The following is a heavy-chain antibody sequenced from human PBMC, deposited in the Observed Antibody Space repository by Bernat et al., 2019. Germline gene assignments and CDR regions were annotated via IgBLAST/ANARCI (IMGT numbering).Heavy chain of an antibody. J-gene: IGHJ6*02. CDR1: GFTFSSYS. Sequence: VQLVESGGGLVQPGGSLRLSCAASGFTFSSYSMHWVRQAPGKGLEWVAVIWYDGSNKYYADSVKGRFTISRDNSKNTLYLQMNSLRAEDTAVYYCARDGETYGSGSRPYYYYYGMDVWGQGTTVTVSS. CDR3: ARDGETYGSGSRPYYYYYGMDV. CDR2: IWYDGSNK. D-gene: IGHD3-10*01. V-gene: IGHV3-33*08.